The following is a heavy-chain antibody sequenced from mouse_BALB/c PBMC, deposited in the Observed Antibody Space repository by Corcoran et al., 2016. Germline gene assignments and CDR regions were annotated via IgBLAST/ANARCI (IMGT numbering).Heavy chain of an antibody. D-gene: IGHD2-1*01. CDR1: GYSFTGYY. CDR2: ISCYNGAT. Sequence: LVKTGASVKISCKASGYSFTGYYMHWVKQSHGKSLEWIGYISCYNGATSYNQKFKGKATFTVDTSSSTAYMQFNSLTSEDSAVYYCARNYVNYDPIAYWGQGTSVTVSS. CDR3: ARNYVNYDPIAY. J-gene: IGHJ4*01. V-gene: IGHV1S34*01.